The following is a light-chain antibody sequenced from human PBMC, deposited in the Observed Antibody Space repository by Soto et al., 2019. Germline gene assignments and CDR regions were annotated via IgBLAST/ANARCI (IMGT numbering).Light chain of an antibody. V-gene: IGKV3-15*01. Sequence: EIVMTQSPATPSVSPGERTTLSCRASQSISPQIAWYPQQPGQAPRILIYGASTRATGIPARFSGSGSETEFTLTISSLQAEDSAVYFCQQYNNWPTWTFGQGTKVDIK. CDR3: QQYNNWPTWT. CDR2: GAS. J-gene: IGKJ1*01. CDR1: QSISPQ.